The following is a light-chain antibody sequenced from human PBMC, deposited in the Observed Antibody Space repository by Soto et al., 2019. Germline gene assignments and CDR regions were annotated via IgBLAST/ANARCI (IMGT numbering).Light chain of an antibody. CDR1: SSDVGSYNL. J-gene: IGLJ2*01. CDR2: EGN. Sequence: QSALTQPASVSGSPGQSITISCTGTSSDVGSYNLVSWYQQYPGKAPKLIIYEGNKRPSGVSNLFSGSKSGNTASLTISGLQPEDEAHYYCSSYAGGTTVVLFGGGTKVTVL. CDR3: SSYAGGTTVVL. V-gene: IGLV2-23*03.